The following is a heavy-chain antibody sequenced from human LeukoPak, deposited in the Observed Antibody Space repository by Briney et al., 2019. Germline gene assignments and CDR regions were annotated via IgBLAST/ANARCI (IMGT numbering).Heavy chain of an antibody. Sequence: PGRSLRLSCAASGFTFSSYAMHWVRQAPGKGLEWVAVISYDGSNKYYADSVKGRFTISRDNSKNTLYLQMNSLRAEDTAVYYCARVRIAVAALQKQYAFDIWGQGTMVTVSS. CDR1: GFTFSSYA. J-gene: IGHJ3*02. CDR3: ARVRIAVAALQKQYAFDI. D-gene: IGHD6-19*01. CDR2: ISYDGSNK. V-gene: IGHV3-30-3*01.